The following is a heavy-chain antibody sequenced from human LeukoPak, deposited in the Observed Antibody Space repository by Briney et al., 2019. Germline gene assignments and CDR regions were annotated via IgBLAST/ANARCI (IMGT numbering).Heavy chain of an antibody. Sequence: GGSLRLSCAASGFTFSSYAMSWVRQAPGKGLEWVSAISGSGGSTYYADSVKGRFTISRDNSKNTLYLQMNSPRAEDTAVYYCAKYEGGGGYSYGYGYYYYYMDVWGKGTTVTVSS. J-gene: IGHJ6*03. CDR2: ISGSGGST. CDR1: GFTFSSYA. D-gene: IGHD5-18*01. V-gene: IGHV3-23*01. CDR3: AKYEGGGGYSYGYGYYYYYMDV.